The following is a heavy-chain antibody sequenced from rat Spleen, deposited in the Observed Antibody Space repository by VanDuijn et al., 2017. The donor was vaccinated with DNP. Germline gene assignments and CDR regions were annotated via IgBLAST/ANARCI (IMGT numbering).Heavy chain of an antibody. D-gene: IGHD1-11*01. J-gene: IGHJ2*01. CDR2: ISYDGGST. CDR1: GFSFSDYY. Sequence: EVQLVESGGGSVPPGGSLKVSCAASGFSFSDYYVAWVRQAPKKGLEWVATISYDGGSTFYRDSVRGRFTISRDNAKSTLYLQMDSLRSEDTATYYCAYGGYWGQGVMVTVSS. V-gene: IGHV5-7*01. CDR3: AYGGY.